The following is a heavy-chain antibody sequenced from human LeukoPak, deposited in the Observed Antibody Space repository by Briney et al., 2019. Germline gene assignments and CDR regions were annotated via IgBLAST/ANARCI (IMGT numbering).Heavy chain of an antibody. CDR2: IFPSGGEI. CDR1: GGSFSGYY. D-gene: IGHD2-8*02. Sequence: ETLSLTCAVYGGSFSGYYWSWVRQPPGKGLEWVSSIFPSGGEIHYADSVRGRFTISRDNSKSTLSLQMNSLRAEDTAIYYCATYRQVLLPFESWGQGTLVTVSS. CDR3: ATYRQVLLPFES. V-gene: IGHV3-23*01. J-gene: IGHJ4*02.